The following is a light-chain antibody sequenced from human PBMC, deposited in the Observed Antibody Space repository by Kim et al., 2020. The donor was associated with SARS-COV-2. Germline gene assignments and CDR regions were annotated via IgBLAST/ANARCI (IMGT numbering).Light chain of an antibody. CDR3: MQVLHTPPV. CDR2: LGS. V-gene: IGKV2-28*01. CDR1: QSLLHSNGYNY. J-gene: IGKJ2*01. Sequence: DIVMTQSPLSLPVTPGEPASISCRSSQSLLHSNGYNYLDWYLQKPGQSPQLLIYLGSNRASGVPDRFSGSGSGTDFTLKISRVEAEDVGVYYCMQVLHTPPVFGQGTKLVI.